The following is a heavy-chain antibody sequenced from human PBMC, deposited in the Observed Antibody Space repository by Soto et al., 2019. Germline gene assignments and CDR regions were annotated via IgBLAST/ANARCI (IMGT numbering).Heavy chain of an antibody. CDR2: IEPSDSYT. V-gene: IGHV5-10-1*01. D-gene: IGHD3-22*01. J-gene: IGHJ6*02. Sequence: GEYLKLSCQGSGSSFTSYWISWVRQMPGNGLEWVGKIEPSDSYTNYSPSFQGHVTIPADKSISTAYLQWSRLKASYTAMYYCARLLSYYDSSGYGLFLPDHDYYGMDVWGQGTTVTVSS. CDR1: GSSFTSYW. CDR3: ARLLSYYDSSGYGLFLPDHDYYGMDV.